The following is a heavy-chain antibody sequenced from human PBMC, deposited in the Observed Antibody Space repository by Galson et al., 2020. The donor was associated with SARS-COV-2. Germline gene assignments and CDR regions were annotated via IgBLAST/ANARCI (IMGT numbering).Heavy chain of an antibody. J-gene: IGHJ3*02. CDR1: GGSISTDGHF. V-gene: IGHV4-31*03. Sequence: SETLSLTCTVSGGSISTDGHFWTWIRQPPGKGLEWLGYIYHSGPAYYNPSLKSRLTLAVDKSQNQFFLRLTSVTAADTAVYFCARTSGELDIWGQGTKVTVSS. CDR2: IYHSGPA. CDR3: ARTSGELDI. D-gene: IGHD1-26*01.